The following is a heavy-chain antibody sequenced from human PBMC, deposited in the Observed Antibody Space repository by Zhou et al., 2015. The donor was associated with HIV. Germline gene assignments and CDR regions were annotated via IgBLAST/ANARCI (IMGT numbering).Heavy chain of an antibody. D-gene: IGHD2-2*01. Sequence: QVQLVQSGAEVKKPGSSVKVSCKASGGTFSSYAISWVRQAPGQGLEWMGGIIPIFGTANYAQKFQGRVTITADESTSTAYMELSSLRSEDTAVYYCARGWVPAVTGYYYYYYMDVWGKGTTVTVSS. CDR2: IIPIFGTA. V-gene: IGHV1-69*01. CDR3: ARGWVPAVTGYYYYYYMDV. J-gene: IGHJ6*03. CDR1: GGTFSSYA.